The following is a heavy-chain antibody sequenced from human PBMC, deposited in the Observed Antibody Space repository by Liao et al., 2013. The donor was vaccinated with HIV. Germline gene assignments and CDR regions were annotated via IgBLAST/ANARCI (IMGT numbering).Heavy chain of an antibody. J-gene: IGHJ4*02. D-gene: IGHD6-13*01. Sequence: QLQLQESGPGLVKPSETLSLTCNVSGGSISSSNHYWGWIRQSPGKGVEWIGSIYYSGTIYYSPSLKSRVAMSVNTSKNQFSLRLSSVTAADTAVYYCARADSSTWGPSFDYWGQGTLVTVSS. CDR1: GGSISSSNHY. CDR2: IYYSGTI. V-gene: IGHV4-39*07. CDR3: ARADSSTWGPSFDY.